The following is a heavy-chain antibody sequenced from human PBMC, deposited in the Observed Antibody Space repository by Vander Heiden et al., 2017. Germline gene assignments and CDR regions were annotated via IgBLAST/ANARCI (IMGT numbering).Heavy chain of an antibody. CDR2: MKSKTDVGTA. D-gene: IGHD1-1*01. CDR1: GFTFSHAW. J-gene: IGHJ6*02. Sequence: EVQLVESGGGLVKPGGSLRLSCAASGFTFSHAWMNWVRQAPGKGLDWVGRMKSKTDVGTADYAAPVKGRFTIARDDSENTLYLQMNSLKTEDTAVYYCTFRTSGDVWGQGTTVTVSS. CDR3: TFRTSGDV. V-gene: IGHV3-15*07.